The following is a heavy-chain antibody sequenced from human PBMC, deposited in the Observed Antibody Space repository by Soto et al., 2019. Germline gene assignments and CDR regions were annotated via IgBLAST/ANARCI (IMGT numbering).Heavy chain of an antibody. CDR3: ARGRRGTTVTTALDY. CDR2: IYYSGST. V-gene: IGHV4-59*12. J-gene: IGHJ4*02. Sequence: SETLSLTCTVSGGSISSYYWSWIRQPPGKGLEWIGYIYYSGSTNYNPSLKSRVTISVDTSKNQFSLKLSSVTAADTAVYYCARGRRGTTVTTALDYWGQGTLVTVSS. CDR1: GGSISSYY. D-gene: IGHD4-17*01.